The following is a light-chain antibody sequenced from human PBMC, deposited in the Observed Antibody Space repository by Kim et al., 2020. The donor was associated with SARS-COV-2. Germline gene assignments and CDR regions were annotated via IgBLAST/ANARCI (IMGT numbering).Light chain of an antibody. CDR3: QQSYSTPPT. V-gene: IGKV1-39*01. CDR1: HSISNF. J-gene: IGKJ1*01. Sequence: DIQMTQSPSSLSASVGDRVTITCRASHSISNFLDWYQQKPGKAPKLLIYLTSSLHTGVPSRFSGSRSGTDFTLTISSLQPEDFATYYCQQSYSTPPTFGQGTKVDIK. CDR2: LTS.